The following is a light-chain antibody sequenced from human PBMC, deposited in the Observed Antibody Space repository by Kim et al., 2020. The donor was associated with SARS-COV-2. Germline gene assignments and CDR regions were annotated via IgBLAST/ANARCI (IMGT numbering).Light chain of an antibody. CDR2: EVN. J-gene: IGLJ2*01. Sequence: GQSITISCIGTSSDIGSYNLVSWYQQHPGKAPKLMIYEVNSRPSGVSNRFSGSKSGTTASLTISGLQAEDEGDYYCYSYANSKNLIFGGGTKLTVL. CDR1: SSDIGSYNL. V-gene: IGLV2-23*02. CDR3: YSYANSKNLI.